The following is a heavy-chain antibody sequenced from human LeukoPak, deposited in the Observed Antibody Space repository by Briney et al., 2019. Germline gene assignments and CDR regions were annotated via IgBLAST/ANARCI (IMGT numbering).Heavy chain of an antibody. CDR2: IYTSGST. V-gene: IGHV4-4*09. J-gene: IGHJ3*02. Sequence: SETLSLTCTVSGGSISSYYWSWIRQPPGKGLEWIGYIYTSGSTNCNPSLKSRVTISVDTSKNQFSLKLSSVTAADTAVYYCARTSNSGSYYGIGAFDIWGQGTMVTVSS. D-gene: IGHD1-26*01. CDR3: ARTSNSGSYYGIGAFDI. CDR1: GGSISSYY.